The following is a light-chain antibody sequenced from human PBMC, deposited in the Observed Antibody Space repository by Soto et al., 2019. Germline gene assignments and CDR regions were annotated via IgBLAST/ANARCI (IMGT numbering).Light chain of an antibody. J-gene: IGKJ5*01. CDR2: GAS. Sequence: EVVLTQSPGTLSLSPGERATLSCRASQSVSSSYLAWYQQKRGRAPRIVIYGASNRATGIPDRFSGSGSGTDFTLTVSRLEPEDFAVYYCQQCGSSPITFGQGTRLEIK. CDR1: QSVSSSY. V-gene: IGKV3-20*01. CDR3: QQCGSSPIT.